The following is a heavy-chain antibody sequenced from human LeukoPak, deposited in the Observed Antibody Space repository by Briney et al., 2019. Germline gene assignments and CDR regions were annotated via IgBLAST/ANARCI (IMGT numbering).Heavy chain of an antibody. J-gene: IGHJ4*02. CDR1: GGSISSYY. Sequence: KPSETLSLTCTVSGGSISSYYWSWIRQPPGKGLEWIGYIYYSGSTNYNPSLKSRVTISVDTSKNQFSLKLSSVTAADTAVYYCARSLPFYSSGWYWADYWGQGTLVTVSS. CDR3: ARSLPFYSSGWYWADY. CDR2: IYYSGST. V-gene: IGHV4-59*08. D-gene: IGHD6-19*01.